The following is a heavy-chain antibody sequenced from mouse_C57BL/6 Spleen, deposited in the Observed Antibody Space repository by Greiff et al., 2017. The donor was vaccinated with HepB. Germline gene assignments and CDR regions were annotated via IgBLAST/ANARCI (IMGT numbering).Heavy chain of an antibody. CDR2: ISDGGSYT. J-gene: IGHJ4*01. CDR1: GFTFSSYA. CDR3: ARGDGSSPYYAMDY. V-gene: IGHV5-4*01. Sequence: HLVESGGGLVKPGGSLKLSCAASGFTFSSYAMSWVRQTPEKRLEWVATISDGGSYTYYPDNVKGRFTISRDNAKNNLYLQMSHLKSEDTAMYYCARGDGSSPYYAMDYWGQGTSVTVSS. D-gene: IGHD1-1*01.